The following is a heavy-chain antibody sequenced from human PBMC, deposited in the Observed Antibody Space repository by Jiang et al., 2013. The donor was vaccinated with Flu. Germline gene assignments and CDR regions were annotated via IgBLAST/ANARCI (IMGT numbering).Heavy chain of an antibody. D-gene: IGHD2-15*01. J-gene: IGHJ4*02. CDR2: ISAHNGNT. CDR1: GYTFTTYG. CDR3: ARAAVVVAATPFDY. V-gene: IGHV1-18*01. Sequence: SGAEVKKPGASVKVSCKTSGYTFTTYGITWVRQAPGQGLEWMGWISAHNGNTDYAQGLQGRVTMTIDTSTSTAHMELRSLTSDDTALYYCARAAVVVAATPFDYWGQGTLVTVSS.